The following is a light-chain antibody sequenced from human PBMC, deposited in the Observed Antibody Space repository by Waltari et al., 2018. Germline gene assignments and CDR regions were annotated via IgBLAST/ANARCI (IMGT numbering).Light chain of an antibody. CDR2: AAS. CDR3: QQSNSSPHT. Sequence: DIQMTPSPSSLSASVGDRVTITCRASQSIASNLNWYQQKPGRAPKLLIYAASNLQSGVPSRFSGSGSGTDFTLTISNLQPEDFALYSCQQSNSSPHTFGGGTKVESK. V-gene: IGKV1-39*01. J-gene: IGKJ4*01. CDR1: QSIASN.